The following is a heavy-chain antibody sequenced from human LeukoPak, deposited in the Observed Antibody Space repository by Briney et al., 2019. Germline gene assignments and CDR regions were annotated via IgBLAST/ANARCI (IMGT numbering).Heavy chain of an antibody. CDR3: ARDRGGSSADYYMDV. J-gene: IGHJ6*03. CDR1: GGSINNYY. CDR2: IYYSGRT. Sequence: DTLSLPCTVSGGSINNYYWTWLRQSPGKGLEWIAYIYYSGRTNYYPSIRSRVTLSVDKSKTQFCLELSSVTAADTAVYYCARDRGGSSADYYMDVWGKGTTVTVSS. V-gene: IGHV4-59*01. D-gene: IGHD3-10*01.